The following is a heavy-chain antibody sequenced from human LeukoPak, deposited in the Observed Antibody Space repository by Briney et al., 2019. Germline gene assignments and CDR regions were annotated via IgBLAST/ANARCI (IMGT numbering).Heavy chain of an antibody. Sequence: ASETLSLTCTVSGDSINTKSYYWGWIRQPPGKGLEWIGSIYYSGNTYYNPSLKSRVTLSTDTSKNQFSLRLSSVTAADTAVYYCARHSHGTFDYWGQGTLVTVSS. CDR2: IYYSGNT. CDR3: ARHSHGTFDY. J-gene: IGHJ4*02. D-gene: IGHD5-18*01. CDR1: GDSINTKSYY. V-gene: IGHV4-39*01.